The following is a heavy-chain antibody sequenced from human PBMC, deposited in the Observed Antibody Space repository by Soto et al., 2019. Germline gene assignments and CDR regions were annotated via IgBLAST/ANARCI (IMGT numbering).Heavy chain of an antibody. CDR1: GGSISSGDYY. D-gene: IGHD5-12*01. CDR2: NYYSGSS. V-gene: IGHV4-30-4*01. Sequence: PSETLSLTCTVSGGSISSGDYYWSWIRQPPGKGLEYIGYNYYSGSSHYNPSLKSRVTISLDPSRNQFSLKLSSVTAADTAVYYCARAIVATIGGMAVWGQGTTVTVSS. CDR3: ARAIVATIGGMAV. J-gene: IGHJ6*02.